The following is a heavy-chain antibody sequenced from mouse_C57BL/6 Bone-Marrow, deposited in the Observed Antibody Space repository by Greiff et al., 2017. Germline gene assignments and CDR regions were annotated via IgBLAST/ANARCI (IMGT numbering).Heavy chain of an antibody. V-gene: IGHV14-4*01. J-gene: IGHJ4*01. CDR1: GFNIKDDY. CDR2: IDPENGDT. CDR3: TFYAMDY. Sequence: VQLQQSGAELVRPGASVKLSCTASGFNIKDDYMHWVHQRPEQGLEWIGWIDPENGDTESASKFQGKATITADTSSNTAYLQLSSLTSEDTAVYYCTFYAMDYWGQGTSVTVSS.